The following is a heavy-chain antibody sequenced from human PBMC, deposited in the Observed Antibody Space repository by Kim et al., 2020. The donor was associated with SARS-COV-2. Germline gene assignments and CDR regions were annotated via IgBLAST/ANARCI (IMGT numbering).Heavy chain of an antibody. J-gene: IGHJ2*01. CDR2: ISSSSSYI. CDR3: ARECSGGSCYERYFDL. Sequence: GGSLRLSCAASGFTFSSYSMNWVRQAPGKGLEWVSSISSSSSYIYYADSVKGRFTISRDNAKNSLYLQMNSLRAEDTAVYYCARECSGGSCYERYFDLWGRGTLVTVSS. D-gene: IGHD2-15*01. CDR1: GFTFSSYS. V-gene: IGHV3-21*01.